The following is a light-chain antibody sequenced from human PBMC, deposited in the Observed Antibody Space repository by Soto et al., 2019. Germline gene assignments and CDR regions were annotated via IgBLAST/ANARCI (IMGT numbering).Light chain of an antibody. CDR3: QAWDSSSVV. J-gene: IGLJ2*01. Sequence: SYELTQPPSVSVPPGQTATITCSGDKLGSKYACWYQQKPGQSPVMVMYQDNKRPSGVPERFSGSNSGHTATLTISGTQAMDEADYYCQAWDSSSVVFGGGTQLTVL. V-gene: IGLV3-1*01. CDR1: KLGSKY. CDR2: QDN.